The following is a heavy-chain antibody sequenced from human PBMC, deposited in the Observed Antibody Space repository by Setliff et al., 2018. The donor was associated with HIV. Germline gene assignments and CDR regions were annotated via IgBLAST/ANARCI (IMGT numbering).Heavy chain of an antibody. CDR2: INAGKGDT. CDR1: GYTFTNFA. CDR3: ARNGCSGDCYFWDLDY. Sequence: ASVKVSCKASGYTFTNFAIHWLRQAPGQRFEWVGWINAGKGDTKYAQNFQGRVTISSDTSATTAFMEMRSLKSGDTAVYYCARNGCSGDCYFWDLDYWGQGTVVTVSS. J-gene: IGHJ4*02. V-gene: IGHV1-3*01. D-gene: IGHD2-21*02.